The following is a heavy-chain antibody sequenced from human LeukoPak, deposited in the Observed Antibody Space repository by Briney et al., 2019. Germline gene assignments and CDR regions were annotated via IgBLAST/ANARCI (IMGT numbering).Heavy chain of an antibody. CDR3: AREGSYCVGGDCYSFDF. D-gene: IGHD2-21*02. CDR1: GYRFISHY. J-gene: IGHJ4*02. CDR2: MHAGNGNT. V-gene: IGHV1-2*02. Sequence: ASVWVSCKASGYRFISHYIHWVRQAPGQGPEWLGWMHAGNGNTRYPEKFEGRVTMTRDTYSNTAYMDLTSLRSDDTAVYYCAREGSYCVGGDCYSFDFWGQGTLVTVSS.